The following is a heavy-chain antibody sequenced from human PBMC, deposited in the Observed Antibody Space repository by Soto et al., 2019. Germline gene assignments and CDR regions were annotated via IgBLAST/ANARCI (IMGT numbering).Heavy chain of an antibody. CDR1: GYSFTSYW. J-gene: IGHJ6*02. V-gene: IGHV5-51*01. Sequence: GASLKISCKVSGYSFTSYWIGWVRQMPGRGLEWMGIIYPGDSDTRYSPSFQGQVTISADKSISPAYLQWSSLKASDTAMYYCARQLYSSSWYAYYYYGMDVWGQGTTVTVSS. D-gene: IGHD6-13*01. CDR3: ARQLYSSSWYAYYYYGMDV. CDR2: IYPGDSDT.